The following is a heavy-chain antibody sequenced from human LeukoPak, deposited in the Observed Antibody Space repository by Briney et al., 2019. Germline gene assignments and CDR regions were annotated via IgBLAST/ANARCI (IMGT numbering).Heavy chain of an antibody. J-gene: IGHJ4*02. V-gene: IGHV1-2*02. D-gene: IGHD2-15*01. CDR1: GYTFTGYY. CDR3: ASPGYCSGGSCPPSY. CDR2: INPNSGGT. Sequence: ASVKVSCKASGYTFTGYYMHWVRQAPGQGLEWMGWINPNSGGTNYAQKFQGRVTMTRDTSISTAYMELSRLRSDDTAVYYCASPGYCSGGSCPPSYWGRGTLVTVSS.